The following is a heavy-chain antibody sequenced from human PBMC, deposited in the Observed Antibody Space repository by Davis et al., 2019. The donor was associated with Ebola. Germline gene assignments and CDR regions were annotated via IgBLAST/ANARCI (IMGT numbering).Heavy chain of an antibody. CDR2: IRYDGSNK. CDR1: GFTFSSYG. V-gene: IGHV3-30*02. D-gene: IGHD5-18*01. Sequence: PGGSLRLSCAASGFTFSSYGMHWVRQAPGKGLEWVAFIRYDGSNKYYADSVKGRFTISRDNSKNTLYLQMNSLRAEDTAVYYCAKDRSKRGYSYGYSDYWGQGTLVTVSS. J-gene: IGHJ4*02. CDR3: AKDRSKRGYSYGYSDY.